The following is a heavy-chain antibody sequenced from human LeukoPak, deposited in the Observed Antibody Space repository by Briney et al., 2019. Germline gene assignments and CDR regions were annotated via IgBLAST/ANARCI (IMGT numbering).Heavy chain of an antibody. J-gene: IGHJ4*02. D-gene: IGHD5-18*01. CDR3: ARGRSGLTGYAYGCGIDY. V-gene: IGHV3-7*01. CDR1: GFTFSRYC. Sequence: GGSLSLSCTPSGFTFSRYCVIWVREAPGEAGVWGANIKKDGSEKYYVDSVKGRFTISRDNAKTSLYLQMNSLRAEDTALYYCARGRSGLTGYAYGCGIDYWLQGTLVSVRS. CDR2: IKKDGSEK.